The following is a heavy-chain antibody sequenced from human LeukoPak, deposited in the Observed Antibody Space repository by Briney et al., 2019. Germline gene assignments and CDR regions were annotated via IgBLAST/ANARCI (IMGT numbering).Heavy chain of an antibody. Sequence: GSLSLSCAASGFTFSSYWMHWVRQAPGKGLVWVSRINSDGSSTSYADSVKGRFTISRDNAKNTLYLQMNSLRAEDTAVYYCARPYSSGYYSEYFQHWGQGTLVTVSS. V-gene: IGHV3-74*01. J-gene: IGHJ1*01. D-gene: IGHD3-22*01. CDR1: GFTFSSYW. CDR3: ARPYSSGYYSEYFQH. CDR2: INSDGSST.